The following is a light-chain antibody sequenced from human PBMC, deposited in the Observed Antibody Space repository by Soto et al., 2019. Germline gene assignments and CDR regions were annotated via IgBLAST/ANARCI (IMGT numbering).Light chain of an antibody. CDR3: QQYGSSPPNT. CDR1: QSVISSY. CDR2: GSS. Sequence: EVVLTQSPGTLSLSPGERATLSCKASQSVISSYLAWYQQKPGQAPRLLIFGSSIRATGVPDRFSGSGSGTDFTLTISRLEPEDFAVYYFQQYGSSPPNTFGQGTKLEIK. J-gene: IGKJ2*01. V-gene: IGKV3-20*01.